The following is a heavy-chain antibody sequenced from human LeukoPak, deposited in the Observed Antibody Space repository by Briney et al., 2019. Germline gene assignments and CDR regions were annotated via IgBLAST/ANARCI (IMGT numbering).Heavy chain of an antibody. V-gene: IGHV3-30*18. J-gene: IGHJ4*02. Sequence: GGSLRLSCAASGFTFSSYGMHWVGQAPGKGLEWVAVISYDGSNKYYADSVKGRFTISRDNSKNTLYLQMNSLRAEDTAVYYCAKDRGREITFGGVIVYYFDYWGQGTLVTVSS. CDR3: AKDRGREITFGGVIVYYFDY. CDR2: ISYDGSNK. CDR1: GFTFSSYG. D-gene: IGHD3-16*02.